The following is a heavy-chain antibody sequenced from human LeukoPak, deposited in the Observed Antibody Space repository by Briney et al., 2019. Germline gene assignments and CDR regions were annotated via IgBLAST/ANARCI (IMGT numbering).Heavy chain of an antibody. CDR1: GGSFSGYY. D-gene: IGHD1-1*01. CDR2: INHSGST. CDR3: ARVGGTNYYYYGMDV. V-gene: IGHV4-34*01. Sequence: SETLSLTCAVYGGSFSGYYWSWIRQPPGKGLEWIGEINHSGSTNYNPSLKSRVTISVDTSKNQFSLKLSSVTAADTAVYYCARVGGTNYYYYGMDVWGQGATVTVSS. J-gene: IGHJ6*02.